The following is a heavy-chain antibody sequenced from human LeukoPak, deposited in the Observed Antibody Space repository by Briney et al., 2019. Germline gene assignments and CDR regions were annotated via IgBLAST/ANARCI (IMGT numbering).Heavy chain of an antibody. V-gene: IGHV3-23*01. CDR1: GFTFSSYG. D-gene: IGHD6-13*01. J-gene: IGHJ4*02. CDR3: AKQPGIAAAGTEGIDY. CDR2: ISGSGGST. Sequence: GRSLRLSCAASGFTFSSYGMHWVRQAPGKGLEWVSAISGSGGSTYYADSVKGRFTISRDNSKNTLYLQMNSLRAEDTAVYYCAKQPGIAAAGTEGIDYWGQGTLVTVSS.